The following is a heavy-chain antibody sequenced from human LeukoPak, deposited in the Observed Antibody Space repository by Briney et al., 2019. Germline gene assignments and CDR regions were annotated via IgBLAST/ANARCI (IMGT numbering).Heavy chain of an antibody. D-gene: IGHD5-24*01. J-gene: IGHJ4*02. CDR1: GFTFSNSW. CDR2: IKVDGGEK. CDR3: ARIRWQPGRVFDY. V-gene: IGHV3-7*01. Sequence: GGSLRLSCIASGFTFSNSWLSWVRQAPGKGLEWVANIKVDGGEKYYVDSVKGRFTISRDNAKNSLCLQMNSLRAEDTAVYYCARIRWQPGRVFDYWGQGALVTVSS.